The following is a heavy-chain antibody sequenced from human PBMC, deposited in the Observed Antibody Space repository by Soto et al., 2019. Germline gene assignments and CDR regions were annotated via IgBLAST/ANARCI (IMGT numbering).Heavy chain of an antibody. Sequence: ASVKVSCKASGYTFTGYYMHWVRQAPGQGLEWMGWINPNSGGTNYAQKFQVWVTMTRDTSISTAYMELSRLRSDDTAVYYCARDYCSGGSCPHNYYYNYYMDVWGKGTTVTVSS. CDR2: INPNSGGT. V-gene: IGHV1-2*04. CDR3: ARDYCSGGSCPHNYYYNYYMDV. D-gene: IGHD2-15*01. CDR1: GYTFTGYY. J-gene: IGHJ6*03.